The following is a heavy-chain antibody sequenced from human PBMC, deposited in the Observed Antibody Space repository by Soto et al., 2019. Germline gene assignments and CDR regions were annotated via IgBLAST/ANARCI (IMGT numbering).Heavy chain of an antibody. CDR2: ISGSTGTT. V-gene: IGHV3-23*01. Sequence: EQVLESGGGLVQPGGSLRLSCEASGFMFNHYAMAWVRQTPGKGLEWVSVISGSTGTTYYADSVKGRFTISRDNSNNTVYLQLNRLRVEDSALYSCAKVIVLGASTLEYWGPGTRVTVSS. CDR3: AKVIVLGASTLEY. J-gene: IGHJ4*02. CDR1: GFMFNHYA. D-gene: IGHD6-6*01.